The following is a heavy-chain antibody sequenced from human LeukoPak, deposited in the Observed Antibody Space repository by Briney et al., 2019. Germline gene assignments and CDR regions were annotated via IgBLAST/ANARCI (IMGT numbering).Heavy chain of an antibody. Sequence: SETLSLTCNVSGGSISSHYWSWIRQPPGKGLEWIGYIHNSGVTKYNPSLKSRVTTSVDTSKNQISLKLNSVIAADTAVYYCARGRAMDYTYDMDVWGQGTAVTVSS. V-gene: IGHV4-59*11. CDR2: IHNSGVT. J-gene: IGHJ6*02. CDR3: ARGRAMDYTYDMDV. CDR1: GGSISSHY.